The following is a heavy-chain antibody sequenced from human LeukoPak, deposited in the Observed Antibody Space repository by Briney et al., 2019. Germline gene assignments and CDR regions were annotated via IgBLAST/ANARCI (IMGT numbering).Heavy chain of an antibody. CDR3: ARDRDPKGYYDSSGYIDY. V-gene: IGHV1-46*01. CDR1: GYTFTGYY. CDR2: INPSGGST. J-gene: IGHJ4*02. Sequence: ASVKVSCKASGYTFTGYYMHWVRQAPGQGLEWMGIINPSGGSTSYAQKFQGRVTMTRDTSTSTVYMELSSLRSEDTAVYYCARDRDPKGYYDSSGYIDYWGQGTLVTVSS. D-gene: IGHD3-22*01.